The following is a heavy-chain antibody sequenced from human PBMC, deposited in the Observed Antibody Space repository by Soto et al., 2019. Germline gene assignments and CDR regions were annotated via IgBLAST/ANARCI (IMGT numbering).Heavy chain of an antibody. D-gene: IGHD6-19*01. J-gene: IGHJ5*02. V-gene: IGHV4-39*01. CDR2: IYYSGSI. Sequence: QLQLQESGPGLVKPSETLSHTCSVSGGCIRSSSYYWGWIRQHRGKGLEWNGSIYYSGSIYYNPSLKILVTISVDTSKNQFSLMLSSVTVAETPVYYCARQSSGWYNWFDPWGQGTLVTVSS. CDR3: ARQSSGWYNWFDP. CDR1: GGCIRSSSYY.